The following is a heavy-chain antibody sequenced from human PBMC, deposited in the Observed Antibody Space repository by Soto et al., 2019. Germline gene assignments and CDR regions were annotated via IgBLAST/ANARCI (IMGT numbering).Heavy chain of an antibody. V-gene: IGHV4-59*01. J-gene: IGHJ5*02. CDR1: GGSISSYY. CDR3: ARLQWADDGGIFDP. Sequence: QVQLQESGPGLVKPSETLSLTCTVSGGSISSYYWSWIRQPPGKGLEWIGYIYYSGSTNYNPSLKSRITISVATSKTQFSLKLSSVTAADTAVYYCARLQWADDGGIFDPWGKGTLVTASS. CDR2: IYYSGST. D-gene: IGHD4-17*01.